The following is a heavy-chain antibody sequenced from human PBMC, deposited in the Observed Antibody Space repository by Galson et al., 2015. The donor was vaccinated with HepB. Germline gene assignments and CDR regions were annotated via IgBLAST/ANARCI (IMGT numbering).Heavy chain of an antibody. J-gene: IGHJ4*02. Sequence: SLRLSCAASGFTFSSYGMHWVRQAPGKGLEWVAVISYDGSNKYYADSVKGRFTISRDNSKNTLYLQMNSLRAEDTAVYYCAKDRVGATTGGFDYWGQGTLVTVSS. CDR3: AKDRVGATTGGFDY. CDR2: ISYDGSNK. CDR1: GFTFSSYG. V-gene: IGHV3-30*18. D-gene: IGHD1-26*01.